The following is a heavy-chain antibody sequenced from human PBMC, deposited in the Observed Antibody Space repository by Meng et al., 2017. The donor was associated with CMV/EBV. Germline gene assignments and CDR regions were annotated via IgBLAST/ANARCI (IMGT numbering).Heavy chain of an antibody. D-gene: IGHD2-2*01. CDR1: GGSVSSGSYY. Sequence: GSLRLSRTVSGGSVSSGSYYLSWIRQPPGKGLEWIGYIYYSGSTNYNPSLKSRVTISVDTSKNQFSLKLSSVTAADTAVYYCARESVVVPAAMIIKQPDYYYYGMDVWGQGTTVTVSS. CDR2: IYYSGST. V-gene: IGHV4-61*01. CDR3: ARESVVVPAAMIIKQPDYYYYGMDV. J-gene: IGHJ6*02.